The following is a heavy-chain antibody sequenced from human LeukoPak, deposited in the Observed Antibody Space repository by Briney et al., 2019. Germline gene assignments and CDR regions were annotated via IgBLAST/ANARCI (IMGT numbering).Heavy chain of an antibody. J-gene: IGHJ5*02. CDR2: INHSGST. CDR1: GGSFSGYY. V-gene: IGHV4-34*01. D-gene: IGHD2-2*01. CDR3: ARDPGDCSSTSCSRKYNWFDP. Sequence: SETLSLTCAVYGGSFSGYYWSWIRQPPGKGLEWIGEINHSGSTNYNPSLKSRVTISVDTSKNQFSLKLSSVTAADTAVYYCARDPGDCSSTSCSRKYNWFDPWGQGTLVTVSS.